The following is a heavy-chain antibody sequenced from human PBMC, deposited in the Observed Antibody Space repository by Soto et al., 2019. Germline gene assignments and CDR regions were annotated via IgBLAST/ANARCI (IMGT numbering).Heavy chain of an antibody. CDR1: GFTFSSYG. Sequence: QVQLVESGGGVVQPGRSLRLSCAASGFTFSSYGMHWVRQAPGKGLEWVAVIWYDGSNKYYADSVKGRFTISRDSSENTLYLHMNSLRDEDTAVYYCARDRMTTAGMDVWGQGTTVTVSS. CDR2: IWYDGSNK. D-gene: IGHD1-1*01. CDR3: ARDRMTTAGMDV. V-gene: IGHV3-33*01. J-gene: IGHJ6*02.